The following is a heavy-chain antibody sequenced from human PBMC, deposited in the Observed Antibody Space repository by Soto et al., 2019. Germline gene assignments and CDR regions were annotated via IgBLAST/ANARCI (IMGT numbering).Heavy chain of an antibody. D-gene: IGHD3-9*01. CDR2: INPNSGGT. CDR3: ARFRLRDPKLRYFDGLLSDYGMDG. V-gene: IGHV1-2*02. J-gene: IGHJ6*02. Sequence: ASLQVSCTASGYTFTGYYMHWVRQAPGQGLEWMGWINPNSGGTNYAQKFQGRVTMTRDTSISTAYMELSRLRSDDTAVYYCARFRLRDPKLRYFDGLLSDYGMDGWGQGNTV. CDR1: GYTFTGYY.